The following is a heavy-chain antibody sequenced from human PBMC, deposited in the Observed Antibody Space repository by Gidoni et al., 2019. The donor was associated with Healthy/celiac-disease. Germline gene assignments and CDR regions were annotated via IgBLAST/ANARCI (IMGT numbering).Heavy chain of an antibody. CDR2: INPSGGST. J-gene: IGHJ4*02. Sequence: QVQLVQSGAEVKKPVATVKASCKASGYTFTSYYMHWLRQAAGQGLEWMGIINPSGGSTSYAQKFQGRVTMTRDTSTSTVYMELSSLRSEDTAVYYCARGRRYSYSDYWGQGTLVTVSS. CDR1: GYTFTSYY. D-gene: IGHD5-18*01. CDR3: ARGRRYSYSDY. V-gene: IGHV1-46*01.